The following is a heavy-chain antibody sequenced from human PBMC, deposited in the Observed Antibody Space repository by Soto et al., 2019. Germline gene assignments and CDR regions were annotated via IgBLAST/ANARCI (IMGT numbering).Heavy chain of an antibody. Sequence: EVQLVESGGGLVQPGGSLKLSCAASGFTFSGSAMHWVRQASGKGLEWVGRIRSKANSYATAYAASVKGRFTISRDDSKNTAYLQMNSLKTEDTAVYYCTRQLVKQLVRGAYYYYYGMDVWGQGTTVTVSS. CDR2: IRSKANSYAT. CDR1: GFTFSGSA. J-gene: IGHJ6*02. D-gene: IGHD6-6*01. CDR3: TRQLVKQLVRGAYYYYYGMDV. V-gene: IGHV3-73*01.